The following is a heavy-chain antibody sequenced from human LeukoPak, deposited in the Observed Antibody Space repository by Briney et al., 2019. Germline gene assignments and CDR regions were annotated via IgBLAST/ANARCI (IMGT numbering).Heavy chain of an antibody. D-gene: IGHD6-13*01. CDR1: GGSISSSSYY. V-gene: IGHV4-39*07. CDR3: ASGRIAAAGTPHDAFDI. J-gene: IGHJ3*02. Sequence: SETLSLTCTVSGGSISSSSYYWGWIRQPPGKGLEWIGSIYYSGSTYYNPSLKSRVTISLDTSKNQFSLKLSSVTAADTAVYYCASGRIAAAGTPHDAFDIWGQGTMVTVSS. CDR2: IYYSGST.